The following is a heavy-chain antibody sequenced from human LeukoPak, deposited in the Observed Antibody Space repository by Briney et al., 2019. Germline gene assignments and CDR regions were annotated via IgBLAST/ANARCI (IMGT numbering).Heavy chain of an antibody. CDR2: IKEDGSEK. Sequence: PGGSLRLSCAASGFTFRSYWMSWVRQAPGKGLEWVANIKEDGSEKYYVDSVKGRFTIPRDSAKNSLYLQMNSLRVEDTAVYYCARDHNYGSDYWGQGTLVTVSS. D-gene: IGHD5-18*01. CDR1: GFTFRSYW. CDR3: ARDHNYGSDY. J-gene: IGHJ4*02. V-gene: IGHV3-7*03.